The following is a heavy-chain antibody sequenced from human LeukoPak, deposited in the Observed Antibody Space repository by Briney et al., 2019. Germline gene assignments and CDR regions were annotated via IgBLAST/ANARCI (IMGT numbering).Heavy chain of an antibody. Sequence: PSETLSLTCTVSGGSISSGDYYWGWIRQPPGKGLEWIAYMYYSASTYYNPSLKRRVTMSADTSKNPLSLKLSSATAAETAVYYCARPYYYDSRIDPWGQGILVTVSS. J-gene: IGHJ5*02. CDR3: ARPYYYDSRIDP. V-gene: IGHV4-30-4*01. CDR1: GGSISSGDYY. CDR2: MYYSAST. D-gene: IGHD3-22*01.